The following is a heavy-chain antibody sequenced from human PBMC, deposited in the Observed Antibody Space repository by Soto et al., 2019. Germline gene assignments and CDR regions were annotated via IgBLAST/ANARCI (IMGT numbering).Heavy chain of an antibody. D-gene: IGHD6-6*01. Sequence: GGSLRLSCAASGFTFSSYGMHWVRQAPGKGLEWVAVISYDGSNKYYADSGKGRFTISRDNCKNTLYLQMNSLRAEETAAYYCAKDWYSSSSGVPWGQGTLVTVSS. CDR3: AKDWYSSSSGVP. CDR1: GFTFSSYG. CDR2: ISYDGSNK. V-gene: IGHV3-30*18. J-gene: IGHJ5*02.